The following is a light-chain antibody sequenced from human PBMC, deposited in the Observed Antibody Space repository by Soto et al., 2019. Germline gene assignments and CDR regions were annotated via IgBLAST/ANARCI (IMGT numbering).Light chain of an antibody. CDR2: KAS. CDR3: QQYSSYSYT. Sequence: DLQMTQSPSTLSASVGDRVTIACRASQSISAWLAWYQQKPGKAPKLLIYKASSLESGVPSRFSGSGSGTEFTLTISSLQPDDFATYYCQQYSSYSYTFGQGTKLEIK. V-gene: IGKV1-5*03. CDR1: QSISAW. J-gene: IGKJ2*01.